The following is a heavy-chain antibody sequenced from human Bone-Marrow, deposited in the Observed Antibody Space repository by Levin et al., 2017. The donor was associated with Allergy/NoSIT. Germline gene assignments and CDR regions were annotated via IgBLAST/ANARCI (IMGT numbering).Heavy chain of an antibody. CDR2: IYYDGNT. V-gene: IGHV4-59*01. Sequence: KPSETLSLTCSVSGDSIISYYWSWIRQPPGKGPEWIGYIYYDGNTHYNPSLKSRLTISVDTSKNQFSLKLSSVTAADTAVYYCARVSDYGSSGSYSFSNWYFDFWGRGTLVTVSS. CDR3: ARVSDYGSSGSYSFSNWYFDF. J-gene: IGHJ2*01. CDR1: GDSIISYY. D-gene: IGHD3-10*01.